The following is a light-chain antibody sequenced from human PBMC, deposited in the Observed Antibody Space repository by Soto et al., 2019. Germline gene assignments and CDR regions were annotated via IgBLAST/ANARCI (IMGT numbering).Light chain of an antibody. J-gene: IGKJ1*01. CDR2: KAS. V-gene: IGKV1-5*03. CDR3: QQYNTYSWT. CDR1: QSISSW. Sequence: DIQMTQSPSTLSASVGDRVTITCRASQSISSWLAWYQQKPGKAPKLLIYKASSLESGVPSRFSGRGSGTEFTLTISSLRPDDFATYYCQQYNTYSWTFGQGTKVEIK.